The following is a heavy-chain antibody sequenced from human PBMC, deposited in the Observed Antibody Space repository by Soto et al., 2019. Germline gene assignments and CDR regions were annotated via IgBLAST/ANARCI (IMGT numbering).Heavy chain of an antibody. CDR3: ARHYSGGYVYRGPKDAFDI. CDR2: IYYSGST. V-gene: IGHV4-39*01. J-gene: IGHJ3*02. CDR1: GGSISSSSYY. D-gene: IGHD5-12*01. Sequence: QLQLQESGPGLVKPSETLSLTCTVSGGSISSSSYYWGWIRQPPGKGLEWIGSIYYSGSTYYNPSPKSRITISVDTSKNQFSLKLSAVTAADTAVYYCARHYSGGYVYRGPKDAFDIWGQGTMVTVSS.